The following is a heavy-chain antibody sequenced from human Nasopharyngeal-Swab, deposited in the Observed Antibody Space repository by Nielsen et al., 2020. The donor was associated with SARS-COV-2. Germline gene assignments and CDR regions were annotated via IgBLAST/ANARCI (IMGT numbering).Heavy chain of an antibody. V-gene: IGHV6-1*01. Sequence: WIRQSPSRGLEWLGRTYYRSKWYNDYAGSVKSRITINPDTSKNQFSLHLNSVTPEDTAVYYCARARGAYGDYYYFYYKDVWGKGTTVTVSS. CDR2: TYYRSKWYN. CDR3: ARARGAYGDYYYFYYKDV. J-gene: IGHJ6*03. D-gene: IGHD4-17*01.